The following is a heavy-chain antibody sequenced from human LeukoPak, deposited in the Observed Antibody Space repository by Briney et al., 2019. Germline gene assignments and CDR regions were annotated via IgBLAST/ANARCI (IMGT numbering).Heavy chain of an antibody. V-gene: IGHV4-59*08. D-gene: IGHD3-16*01. J-gene: IGHJ3*02. Sequence: SETLSLTCTVSGGSISSYYWSWIRQPPRKGLEWIGYIYYSGSTNYNPSLKSRVTISVDTSKNQFSLKLSSVTAADTAVYYCARTGLGGAFDIWGQGTMVTVSS. CDR3: ARTGLGGAFDI. CDR2: IYYSGST. CDR1: GGSISSYY.